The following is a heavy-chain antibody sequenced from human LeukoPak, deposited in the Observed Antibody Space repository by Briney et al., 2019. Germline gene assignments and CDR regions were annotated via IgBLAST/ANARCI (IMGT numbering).Heavy chain of an antibody. J-gene: IGHJ4*02. CDR2: IRYDGSNK. CDR1: GFTFSSYG. D-gene: IGHD6-19*01. CDR3: ARADGSAWPTGEFDY. V-gene: IGHV3-30*02. Sequence: GGSLRLSCAASGFTFSSYGMHWVRQAPGKGLEWVAFIRYDGSNKYYADSVKGRFTISRDNSKNTLYLQMNSLRSDDTAVYYCARADGSAWPTGEFDYWGQGTLVTVSS.